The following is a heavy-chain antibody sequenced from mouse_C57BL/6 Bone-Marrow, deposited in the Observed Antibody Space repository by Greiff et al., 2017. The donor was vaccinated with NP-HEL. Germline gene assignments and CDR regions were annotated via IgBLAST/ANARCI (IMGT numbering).Heavy chain of an antibody. V-gene: IGHV1-55*01. CDR3: ARDYYGSQDV. Sequence: QVQLKQPGAELVKPGASVKMSCKASGYTFTSYWITWVKQRPGQGLEWIGDIYPGSGSTNYNEKFKSKATLTVDTSSSTAYMQLSSLTSEDSAVYYCARDYYGSQDVWGTGTTVTVSS. CDR1: GYTFTSYW. J-gene: IGHJ1*03. CDR2: IYPGSGST. D-gene: IGHD1-1*01.